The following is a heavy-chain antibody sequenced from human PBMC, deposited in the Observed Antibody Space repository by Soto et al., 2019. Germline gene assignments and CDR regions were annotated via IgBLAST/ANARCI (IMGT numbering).Heavy chain of an antibody. Sequence: LSLTCTVSGGSISSYYWSWIRQPPGKGLEWIGYIYSSGSTNYNPSLKGRVTMSLDTSKNQVSLNVASVTAADTAVYYCAATPRYWGQGRLVTVSS. V-gene: IGHV4-59*01. D-gene: IGHD1-26*01. J-gene: IGHJ4*02. CDR3: AATPRY. CDR2: IYSSGST. CDR1: GGSISSYY.